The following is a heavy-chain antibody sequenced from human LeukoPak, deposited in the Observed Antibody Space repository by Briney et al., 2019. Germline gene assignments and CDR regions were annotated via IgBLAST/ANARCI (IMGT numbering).Heavy chain of an antibody. V-gene: IGHV3-23*01. Sequence: GGSLRLSCAASGFTFSSYAMSWVRQAPGKGLEWVSAISGSGGSTYYADSVKGRFTISRDNSKNTLYLQMNSLSAEDTAVYYCAKGDQYYYGSGSYSDWFDPWGQGTLVTVSS. D-gene: IGHD3-10*01. CDR2: ISGSGGST. CDR3: AKGDQYYYGSGSYSDWFDP. CDR1: GFTFSSYA. J-gene: IGHJ5*02.